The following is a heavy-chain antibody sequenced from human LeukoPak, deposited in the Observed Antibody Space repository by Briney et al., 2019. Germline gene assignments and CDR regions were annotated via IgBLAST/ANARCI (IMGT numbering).Heavy chain of an antibody. CDR2: ISYDGSNK. D-gene: IGHD3-22*01. CDR3: ASGGGYYYDSSGYFEFDY. J-gene: IGHJ4*02. Sequence: PGRSLRLSCAASGFTFSSYAMHWVRQAPGKGLEWVAVISYDGSNKYYADSVKGRFTISRDNSKNTLYLQMNSLRAEDTAVYYCASGGGYYYDSSGYFEFDYWGQGTLVTVSS. V-gene: IGHV3-30-3*01. CDR1: GFTFSSYA.